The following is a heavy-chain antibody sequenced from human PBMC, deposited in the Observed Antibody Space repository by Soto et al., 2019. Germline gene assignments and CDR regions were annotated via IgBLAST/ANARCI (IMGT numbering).Heavy chain of an antibody. J-gene: IGHJ4*02. D-gene: IGHD3-3*01. CDR3: ATELRYLDWFTRRDY. V-gene: IGHV3-23*01. CDR1: GFDFNSYA. Sequence: EVQLLESGGGLVQPGGSPRLSCAASGFDFNSYAMNWVRQAPGKGLEWLSAITSGGSTYYAGSLRGRFTISRDNSRNTVFLQMDNLRDDVTAVYYCATELRYLDWFTRRDYWGQGTLVTVSS. CDR2: ITSGGST.